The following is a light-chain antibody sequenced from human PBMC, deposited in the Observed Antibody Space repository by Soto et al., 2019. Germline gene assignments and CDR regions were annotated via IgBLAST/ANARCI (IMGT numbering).Light chain of an antibody. CDR3: KQSYSTPWT. Sequence: DIQLTQSPSFLSASVGDRVTITCRASQSISSWLAWYQQKPGKAHKVLIYHASNLQSGVQSRFSGSGSGTDFTLTISSLQPEDFATYYCKQSYSTPWTFGQGTKVDIK. CDR1: QSISSW. CDR2: HAS. J-gene: IGKJ1*01. V-gene: IGKV1-39*01.